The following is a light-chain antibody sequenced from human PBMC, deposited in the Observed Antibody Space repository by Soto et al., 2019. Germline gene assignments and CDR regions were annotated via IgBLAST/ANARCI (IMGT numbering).Light chain of an antibody. CDR3: QQYDNLPIT. CDR2: DAS. J-gene: IGKJ5*01. V-gene: IGKV1-33*01. CDR1: QGIRNY. Sequence: DIQMTQSPSSLSASVGDRVTITCQASQGIRNYLNWYQHKPGKAPKLLIYDASNLETGVPSRFSGSGSGTYFTFTISSLQPEYIATYYCQQYDNLPITFGQGTRLEIK.